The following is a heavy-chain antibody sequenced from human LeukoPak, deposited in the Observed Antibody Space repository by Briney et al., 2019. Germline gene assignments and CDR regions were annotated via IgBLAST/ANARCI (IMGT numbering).Heavy chain of an antibody. D-gene: IGHD3-22*01. J-gene: IGHJ4*02. Sequence: ASVKVSCKASGYTFTSYAMHWVRQAPGQRLEWMGRINAGNGNTKYSQKFQGRVTITRDTSASTAYMELSSLRSEDTAVYYCARGGPHYYDSSGYYYPFDYWGQGTLVTVSS. CDR2: INAGNGNT. V-gene: IGHV1-3*01. CDR1: GYTFTSYA. CDR3: ARGGPHYYDSSGYYYPFDY.